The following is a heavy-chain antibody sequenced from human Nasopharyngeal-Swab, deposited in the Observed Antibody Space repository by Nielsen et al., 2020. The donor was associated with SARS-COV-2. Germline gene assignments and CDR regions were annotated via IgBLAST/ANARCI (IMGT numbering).Heavy chain of an antibody. V-gene: IGHV3-23*01. D-gene: IGHD2-21*01. CDR1: GFTFNSYA. Sequence: GGSLRLSCAASGFTFNSYAISWVRQAPGKGLEWVSIISGSGDTTYYADSVKDRFTISRDNSKNTLYLQTNSLRVEDTAVYYCAKAPYLRGLDVWGQGTTVTVSS. CDR3: AKAPYLRGLDV. J-gene: IGHJ6*02. CDR2: ISGSGDTT.